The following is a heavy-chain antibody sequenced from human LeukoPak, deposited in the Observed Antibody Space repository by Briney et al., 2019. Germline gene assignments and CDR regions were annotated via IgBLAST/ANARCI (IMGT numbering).Heavy chain of an antibody. CDR3: ARDLFGAEDLDY. Sequence: ASVKVSCKASGYTFTGYYMHWVRQAPGQGLEWMGRINPNSGGTNYAQKFQGRVTMTRDTSISTAYMELSRLRSDDTAVYYCARDLFGAEDLDYWGQGTLVTVSS. J-gene: IGHJ4*02. CDR1: GYTFTGYY. D-gene: IGHD3-10*01. CDR2: INPNSGGT. V-gene: IGHV1-2*02.